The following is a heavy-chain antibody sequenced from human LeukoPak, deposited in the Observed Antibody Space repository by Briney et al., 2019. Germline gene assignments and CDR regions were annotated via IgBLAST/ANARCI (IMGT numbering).Heavy chain of an antibody. CDR1: GFTFSSYA. V-gene: IGHV3-23*01. D-gene: IGHD3-3*01. Sequence: TGGSLRLSCAASGFTFSSYAMSWVRQAPGEGLEWVSAISGSGGSTYYADSVKGRFTISRDNSKNTLYLQMNSLRAEDTAVYYCAKDRTISGYTPLSWGQGTLVTVSS. CDR3: AKDRTISGYTPLS. CDR2: ISGSGGST. J-gene: IGHJ4*02.